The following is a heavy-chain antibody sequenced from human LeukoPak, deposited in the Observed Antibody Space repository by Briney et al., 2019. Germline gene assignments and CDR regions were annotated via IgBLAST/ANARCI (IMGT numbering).Heavy chain of an antibody. V-gene: IGHV4-59*01. CDR1: GGSISSYY. D-gene: IGHD6-19*01. Sequence: PSETLSLTCTVSGGSISSYYWNWIRQPPGKGLEWIGYIYYSGSTNYNPSLKSRVTISVDTSKNQFSLKLSSVTAADTAVYYCARDRGSSGWYEFDYWGQGTLVTVSS. CDR2: IYYSGST. J-gene: IGHJ4*02. CDR3: ARDRGSSGWYEFDY.